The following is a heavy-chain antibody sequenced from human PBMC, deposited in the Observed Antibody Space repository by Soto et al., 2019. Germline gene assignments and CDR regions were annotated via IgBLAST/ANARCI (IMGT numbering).Heavy chain of an antibody. J-gene: IGHJ4*02. CDR2: ISWNSGSI. D-gene: IGHD3-10*01. Sequence: GGSLRLSCAASGFTFDDYAMHWVRQAPGKGLEWVSGISWNSGSIGYADSVKGRFTISRDNAKNSLYLQMNSLRAEDTALYYCAKGLRVFLVDYWGQGTLVTVSS. V-gene: IGHV3-9*01. CDR1: GFTFDDYA. CDR3: AKGLRVFLVDY.